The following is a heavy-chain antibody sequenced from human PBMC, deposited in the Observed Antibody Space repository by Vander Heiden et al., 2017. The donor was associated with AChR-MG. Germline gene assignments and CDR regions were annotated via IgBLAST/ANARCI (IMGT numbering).Heavy chain of an antibody. CDR2: INPNSGGT. D-gene: IGHD3-22*01. V-gene: IGHV1-2*02. J-gene: IGHJ6*03. CDR3: ARDWYYYDSSGYYPPGHYYYYYMDV. Sequence: QVQLVQSGAEVKKPGASVKVPCKASGYTFTGYYMHWVRQAPGQGLEWMGWINPNSGGTNYAQKFQGRVTMTRDTSISTAYMELSRLRSDDTAVYYCARDWYYYDSSGYYPPGHYYYYYMDVWGKGTTVTVSS. CDR1: GYTFTGYY.